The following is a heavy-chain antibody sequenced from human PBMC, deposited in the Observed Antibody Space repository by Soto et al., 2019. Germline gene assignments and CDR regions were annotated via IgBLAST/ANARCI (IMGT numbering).Heavy chain of an antibody. J-gene: IGHJ5*02. D-gene: IGHD3-22*01. Sequence: GGSLRLSCAASGFTFSSYAMHWVRQAPGKGLEWVAVISYDGSNKYYADSVKGRFTISRDNSKNTLYLQMNSLRVEDTAVYYCARDAYSSGYYNWFDPWGQGTLVTVSS. CDR1: GFTFSSYA. V-gene: IGHV3-30-3*01. CDR3: ARDAYSSGYYNWFDP. CDR2: ISYDGSNK.